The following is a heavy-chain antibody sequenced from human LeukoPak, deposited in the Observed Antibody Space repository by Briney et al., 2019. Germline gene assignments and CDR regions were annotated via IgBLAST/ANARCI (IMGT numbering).Heavy chain of an antibody. J-gene: IGHJ4*02. CDR2: IYSGGST. V-gene: IGHV3-66*01. CDR1: GFNARSKY. D-gene: IGHD5-18*01. CDR3: ARVEGYSYGYLDY. Sequence: GGALRLSCSAPGFNARSKYMSWVRQAPREGVGWVSVIYSGGSTYYADSVKGRFTISRDNSKNTLYLQMNSLRAEDTAVYYCARVEGYSYGYLDYWGQGTLVTVSS.